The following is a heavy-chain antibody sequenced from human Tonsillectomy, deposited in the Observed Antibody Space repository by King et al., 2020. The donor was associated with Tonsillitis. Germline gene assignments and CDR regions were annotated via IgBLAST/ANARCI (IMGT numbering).Heavy chain of an antibody. J-gene: IGHJ4*02. V-gene: IGHV1-2*02. D-gene: IGHD2-21*01. CDR3: VREAYD. CDR2: INPNSGAT. Sequence: QLVQSGAEVKKPGASVKVSCQTSGYTFTDYYMHWVRQAPGQGLEWMGWINPNSGATIYAQKFQDRVTLTRDTSVSTAYLELSRLRFDDTALYYCVREAYDWGQGTLVTVSS. CDR1: GYTFTDYY.